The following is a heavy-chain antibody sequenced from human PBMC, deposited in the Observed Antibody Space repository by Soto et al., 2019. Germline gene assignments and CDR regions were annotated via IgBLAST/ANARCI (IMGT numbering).Heavy chain of an antibody. J-gene: IGHJ4*02. CDR3: ARDSSGWYSYFDY. CDR2: IYHSGST. Sequence: LETLSLTCAVSGYSISSGYYWGWIRQPPGKGLEWIGSIYHSGSTYYNPSLKSRVTISVDTSKNQFSLKLSSVTAADTAVYYCARDSSGWYSYFDYWGQGTLVTVSS. V-gene: IGHV4-38-2*02. D-gene: IGHD6-19*01. CDR1: GYSISSGYY.